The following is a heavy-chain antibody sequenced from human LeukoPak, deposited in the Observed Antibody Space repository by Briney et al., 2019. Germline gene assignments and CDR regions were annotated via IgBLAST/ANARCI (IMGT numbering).Heavy chain of an antibody. J-gene: IGHJ6*03. CDR2: IYYSGGT. V-gene: IGHV4-59*01. CDR1: GGSIVNYY. D-gene: IGHD3-22*01. CDR3: VRAGWRYYDSSGVRGHYYMDV. Sequence: SSETLSLTCTVSGGSIVNYYWSWIRQPPGKGLEWIGYIYYSGGTNYNPSLKSRVTISVDTSKNQFSLKLSSVTAADTAVYYCVRAGWRYYDSSGVRGHYYMDVWGKGTTVTVSS.